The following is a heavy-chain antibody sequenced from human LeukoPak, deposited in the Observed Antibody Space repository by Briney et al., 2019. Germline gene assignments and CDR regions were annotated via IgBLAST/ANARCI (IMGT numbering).Heavy chain of an antibody. CDR3: ATGYYYDSSGYYYFH. CDR1: VYTLTELS. J-gene: IGHJ4*02. Sequence: ASVKVSRMLSVYTLTELSIHWVRQAPAKGLEWMGGFDLEDGETTYAQKFQGRVTMTENTSTDTAYMELSSLRSEDTAVYYCATGYYYDSSGYYYFHWGQGTLVTVSS. V-gene: IGHV1-24*01. D-gene: IGHD3-22*01. CDR2: FDLEDGET.